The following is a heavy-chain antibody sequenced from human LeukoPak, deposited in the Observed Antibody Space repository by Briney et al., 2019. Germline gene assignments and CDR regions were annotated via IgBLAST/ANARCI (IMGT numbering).Heavy chain of an antibody. D-gene: IGHD1-14*01. V-gene: IGHV3-30*03. J-gene: IGHJ4*02. Sequence: GRSLRLSCAASGFTFSSDGMHWVRQAPGMGLEWVAFISYDGSKKYHADSVKGRITISRDNSKNTLYLQMNSLRAEDTAVYYCARGRGRYKAFDYWGQGTLVTVSS. CDR3: ARGRGRYKAFDY. CDR2: ISYDGSKK. CDR1: GFTFSSDG.